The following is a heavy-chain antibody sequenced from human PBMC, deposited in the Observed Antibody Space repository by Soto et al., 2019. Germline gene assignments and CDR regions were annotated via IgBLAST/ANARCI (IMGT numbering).Heavy chain of an antibody. CDR1: GYTFTSYG. CDR3: ARVAAYGDYVSGEWYFDL. CDR2: ISAYNGNT. V-gene: IGHV1-18*01. J-gene: IGHJ2*01. D-gene: IGHD4-17*01. Sequence: QVQLVQSGGEVKKPGASVKVSCKASGYTFTSYGISWVRQAPGQGLEWMGWISAYNGNTKYAQKFQGRVTMTTDTATSTAYMELRSLTSDDTAVYHCARVAAYGDYVSGEWYFDLWGRGTLVTVSS.